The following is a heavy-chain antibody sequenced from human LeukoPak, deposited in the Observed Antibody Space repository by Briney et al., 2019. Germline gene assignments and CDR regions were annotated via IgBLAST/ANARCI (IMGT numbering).Heavy chain of an antibody. CDR2: IYPGDSDT. CDR1: GYSFTSYW. CDR3: ARGYYDILTGYYGLGWFDP. J-gene: IGHJ5*02. D-gene: IGHD3-9*01. Sequence: GESLKTSCNGSGYSFTSYWIGWVRQMPGKGPEWMGIIYPGDSDTRYSPSFQGQVTTSADKSISTAYLQWSSLKASDSAMYYCARGYYDILTGYYGLGWFDPWGQGTLVTVSS. V-gene: IGHV5-51*01.